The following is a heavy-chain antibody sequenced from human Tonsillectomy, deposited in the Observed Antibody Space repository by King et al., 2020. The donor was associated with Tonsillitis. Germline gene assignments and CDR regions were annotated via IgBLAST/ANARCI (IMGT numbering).Heavy chain of an antibody. Sequence: DVQLVESGGVVVQPGGSLRLSCAASGCTFGYYTMNWVRQAPGKGLEWVSLISWDGGSTYYADSVKGRCTISRDNSKNSLHLQMNSLRTEDTALYYCAKGGGILEWLYYFDYWGQGALVTVSS. CDR1: GCTFGYYT. J-gene: IGHJ4*02. CDR2: ISWDGGST. V-gene: IGHV3-43*01. CDR3: AKGGGILEWLYYFDY. D-gene: IGHD3-3*01.